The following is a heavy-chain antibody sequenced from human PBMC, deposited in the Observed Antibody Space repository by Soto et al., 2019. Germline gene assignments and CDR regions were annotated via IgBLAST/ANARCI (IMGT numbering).Heavy chain of an antibody. V-gene: IGHV2-5*02. Sequence: QITLKESGPTLVKPTQTLTLTCTFSGFSLSTSGVGVGWIRQPPGKALEWLALIYWDDDKRYSPSLKSRLTINKDTSKRQVVLTKTNMDPVDTATYYCAHGVDIVATIDFDYWGQGTLVTVSS. CDR3: AHGVDIVATIDFDY. CDR2: IYWDDDK. CDR1: GFSLSTSGVG. J-gene: IGHJ4*02. D-gene: IGHD5-12*01.